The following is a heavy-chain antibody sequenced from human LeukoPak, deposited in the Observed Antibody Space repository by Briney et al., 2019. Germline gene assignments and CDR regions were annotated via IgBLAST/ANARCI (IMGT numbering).Heavy chain of an antibody. V-gene: IGHV3-30-3*01. Sequence: GGSLRLSCAASGFTFSSYAMHWVRQAPGKGLEWVAVISCDGSNKYYADSVEGRFTISRDNSKNTLYLQMNSLRAEDTAVYYYARGGSYFDYWGQGTLVTVSS. CDR2: ISCDGSNK. CDR3: ARGGSYFDY. J-gene: IGHJ4*02. CDR1: GFTFSSYA.